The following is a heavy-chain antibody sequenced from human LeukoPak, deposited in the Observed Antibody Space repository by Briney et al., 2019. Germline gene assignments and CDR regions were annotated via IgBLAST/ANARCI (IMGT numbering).Heavy chain of an antibody. V-gene: IGHV3-23*01. CDR3: ARDVTRITMVRGSGKRLGY. Sequence: GGSLRLSCVASGFPFTNYAMSWIRQAPGKGLEWVLSISGSGSAKYFADSVKGRITFSRDNSKNTLSLQLSSLRVEDTAVYYCARDVTRITMVRGSGKRLGYWGQGTLVTVSS. CDR1: GFPFTNYA. J-gene: IGHJ4*02. CDR2: ISGSGSAK. D-gene: IGHD3-10*01.